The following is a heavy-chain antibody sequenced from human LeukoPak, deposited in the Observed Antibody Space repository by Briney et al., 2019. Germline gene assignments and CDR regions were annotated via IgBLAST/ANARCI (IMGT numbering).Heavy chain of an antibody. D-gene: IGHD6-25*01. J-gene: IGHJ4*02. CDR1: GFTFSSYA. CDR3: AKEVIAAGGNFEY. CDR2: ISGSGGST. Sequence: PGGSVRLSCAASGFTFSSYAMSWVRQAPGKGLEWVSAISGSGGSTYYADSVKGRFTISRDNSKNTLYVQMNSLRAEDTAVYYCAKEVIAAGGNFEYWGQGTLVTVSS. V-gene: IGHV3-23*01.